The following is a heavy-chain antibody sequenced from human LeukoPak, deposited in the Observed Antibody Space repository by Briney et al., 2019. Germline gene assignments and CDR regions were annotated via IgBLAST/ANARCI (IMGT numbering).Heavy chain of an antibody. CDR2: INPNSGGT. J-gene: IGHJ3*02. CDR3: ARDSSSDAFDI. Sequence: ASVKVSCKASGYTFTGYYLHWVRQAPGQGLEWMGWINPNSGGTNYAQKFQGSVTMTRDTSISTAYMELSRLRSDDTAVYYCARDSSSDAFDIWGQGTMVTVSS. CDR1: GYTFTGYY. D-gene: IGHD6-6*01. V-gene: IGHV1-2*02.